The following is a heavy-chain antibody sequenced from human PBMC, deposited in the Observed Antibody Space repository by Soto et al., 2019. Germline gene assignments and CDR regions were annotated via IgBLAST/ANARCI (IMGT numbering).Heavy chain of an antibody. D-gene: IGHD2-2*01. J-gene: IGHJ6*03. V-gene: IGHV3-9*01. CDR3: AKDFSDSQLLIGYMDV. CDR2: ISWNSGSI. Sequence: GGSLRLSCAASGFTFDDYAMHWVRQAPGKGLEWVSGISWNSGSIGYADSVKGRFTISRDNAKNSLYLQMNSLRAEDTALYYCAKDFSDSQLLIGYMDVWGKGTTVTVSS. CDR1: GFTFDDYA.